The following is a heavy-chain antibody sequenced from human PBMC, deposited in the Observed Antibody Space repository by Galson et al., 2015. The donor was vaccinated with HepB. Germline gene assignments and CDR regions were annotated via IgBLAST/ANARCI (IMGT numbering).Heavy chain of an antibody. CDR3: ARHHSSSWYRAQNYYYYGMDV. J-gene: IGHJ6*02. D-gene: IGHD6-13*01. CDR1: GYTFTSYA. V-gene: IGHV7-4-1*02. Sequence: SVKVSCKASGYTFTSYAMNWVRQAPGQGLEWMGWINTNTGNPTYAQGFTGRFVFSLDTSVSTAYLQISSLKAEDTAVYYCARHHSSSWYRAQNYYYYGMDVWGQGTTVTVSS. CDR2: INTNTGNP.